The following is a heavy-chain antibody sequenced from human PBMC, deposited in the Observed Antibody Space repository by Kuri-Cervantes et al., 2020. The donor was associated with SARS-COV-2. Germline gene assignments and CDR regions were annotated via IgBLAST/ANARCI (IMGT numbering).Heavy chain of an antibody. D-gene: IGHD6-25*01. V-gene: IGHV4-4*07. J-gene: IGHJ5*01. CDR2: IHVNGRT. CDR1: GGSISSYY. CDR3: ARTGSSGWPGSHWFDP. Sequence: ESLKISCTVYGGSISSYYWSWIRQPAGKGLDWIGRIHVNGRTNYNPSLKSRVTMSVDASKNHFSLKLRSVTAADTAVYYCARTGSSGWPGSHWFDPWGQGTTVTVSS.